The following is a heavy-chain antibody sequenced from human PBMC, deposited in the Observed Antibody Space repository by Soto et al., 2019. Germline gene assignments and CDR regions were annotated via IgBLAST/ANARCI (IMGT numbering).Heavy chain of an antibody. CDR1: GFTFSSYS. J-gene: IGHJ6*02. CDR3: ARGVAAPSYYYYGMYV. D-gene: IGHD6-13*01. V-gene: IGHV3-21*01. Sequence: EVQLVESGGGMVKPGGSLRISCAASGFTFSSYSMNCVRQAPGKGLEWVSSISSSSSYIYYADSVKGRFNISRDNAKNSLYLQMIILRAEYTAVYYGARGVAAPSYYYYGMYVWGQGTTVTVSS. CDR2: ISSSSSYI.